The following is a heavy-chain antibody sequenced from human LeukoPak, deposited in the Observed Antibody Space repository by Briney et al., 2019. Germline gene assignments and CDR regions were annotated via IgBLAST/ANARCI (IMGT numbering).Heavy chain of an antibody. V-gene: IGHV3-48*01. CDR1: GFIFSGYA. CDR3: ARERTGQAFDI. J-gene: IGHJ3*02. Sequence: GGSLRLSCTASGFIFSGYALNWVRQAPGKGLEWISYISYSDNTIKYADSVKGRFTISRDKAGDSLSLQMNSLRADDTAVYYCARERTGQAFDIWGQGTLVTVSS. CDR2: ISYSDNTI.